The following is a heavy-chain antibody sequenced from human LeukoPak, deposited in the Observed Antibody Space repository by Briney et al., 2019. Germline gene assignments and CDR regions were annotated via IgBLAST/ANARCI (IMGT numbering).Heavy chain of an antibody. CDR3: AREANTAMLDY. Sequence: GGSLRLSCAASGFTFSSYEMNWVRQAPGKGLEWVSYISSSGSTIYYADSVKGRFTISRDNAKNSLYLQMNSPRAEDTAVYYCAREANTAMLDYWGQGTLVTVSS. D-gene: IGHD5-18*01. CDR2: ISSSGSTI. V-gene: IGHV3-48*03. J-gene: IGHJ4*02. CDR1: GFTFSSYE.